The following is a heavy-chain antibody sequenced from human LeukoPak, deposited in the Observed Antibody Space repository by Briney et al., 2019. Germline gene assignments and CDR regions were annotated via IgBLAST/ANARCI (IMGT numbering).Heavy chain of an antibody. J-gene: IGHJ4*02. V-gene: IGHV1-8*01. CDR1: GYTFTNYE. D-gene: IGHD3-10*02. CDR3: ARSSWSGRNFDY. CDR2: MNPNSGDT. Sequence: GASVKVSCKASGYTFTNYEINWVRQGTGQGLEWMGWMNPNSGDTGYTQKFQGRVTMTRNTAIGTAYMELSSLRSEDTAVYYCARSSWSGRNFDYWGQGTLVTVSS.